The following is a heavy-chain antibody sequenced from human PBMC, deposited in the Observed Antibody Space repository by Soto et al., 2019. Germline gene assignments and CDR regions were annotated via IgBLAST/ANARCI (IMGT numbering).Heavy chain of an antibody. CDR1: GYTFTSYW. D-gene: IGHD2-8*01. CDR3: VRLSVWSNGVCNRFDY. CDR2: IYPGDSDT. J-gene: IGHJ4*02. V-gene: IGHV5-51*01. Sequence: GESLKISCNGSGYTFTSYWIGWVRQMPGQGLEWMGFIYPGDSDTRYSPSFQGQVTISADKSIGTAYLQWSSLKASDTAIYYCVRLSVWSNGVCNRFDYWGQGILVTVSS.